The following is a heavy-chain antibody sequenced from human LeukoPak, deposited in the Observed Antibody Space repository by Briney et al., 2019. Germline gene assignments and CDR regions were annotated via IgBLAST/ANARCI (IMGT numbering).Heavy chain of an antibody. D-gene: IGHD3-22*01. Sequence: GGSLRLSCAASGFTFSSYAMSWVRQAPGKGLEWVSAISGSGGSTYYADSVKGRFTISRDNAKNSLYLQMNSLRAEDTAVYYCARDDVTGYYYDSSGYYRYEAFDIWGQGTMVTVSS. CDR2: ISGSGGST. CDR3: ARDDVTGYYYDSSGYYRYEAFDI. J-gene: IGHJ3*02. V-gene: IGHV3-23*01. CDR1: GFTFSSYA.